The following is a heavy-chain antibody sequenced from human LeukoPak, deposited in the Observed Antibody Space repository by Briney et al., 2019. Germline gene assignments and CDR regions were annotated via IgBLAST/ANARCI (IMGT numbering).Heavy chain of an antibody. CDR3: AAPHYYDSSGFDY. Sequence: ASVKVSCKASGYTFIGYYMHWVRQAPGQGLEWMGWINPNSGGTNYAQKFQGRVTMTRDTSISTAYMELSRLRSDDTAVYYCAAPHYYDSSGFDYWGQGTLVTVSS. V-gene: IGHV1-2*02. D-gene: IGHD3-22*01. CDR2: INPNSGGT. CDR1: GYTFIGYY. J-gene: IGHJ4*02.